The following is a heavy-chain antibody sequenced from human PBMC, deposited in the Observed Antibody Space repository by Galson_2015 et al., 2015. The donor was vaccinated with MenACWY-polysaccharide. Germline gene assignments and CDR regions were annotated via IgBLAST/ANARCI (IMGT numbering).Heavy chain of an antibody. CDR2: LSSSRRII. CDR1: AFSLSSYG. Sequence: SLRLSCAGSAFSLSSYGMNWVRQAPGKGLEWVSYLSSSRRIINYADSVKGRFTISRDNAKNSLYLHMNSLRAEDTALYYCARGLRSSGWYYAFDLWGQGTMVTVSS. J-gene: IGHJ3*01. V-gene: IGHV3-48*01. CDR3: ARGLRSSGWYYAFDL. D-gene: IGHD6-19*01.